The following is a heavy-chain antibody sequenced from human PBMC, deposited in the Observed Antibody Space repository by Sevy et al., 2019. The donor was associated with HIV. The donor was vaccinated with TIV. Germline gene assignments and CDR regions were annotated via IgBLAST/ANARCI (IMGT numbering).Heavy chain of an antibody. V-gene: IGHV3-7*01. CDR1: GFTFSSYC. Sequence: GGSLRLSCAASGFTFSSYCMSWVRQAPGKGLEWVANIKQDGSEKYYVDSVKGRFTISRDNAKNSLYLQMNSLRAEDTAVYYCARDGITMVRGIIPYYYYGIDVRGQGTTVTVSS. CDR2: IKQDGSEK. CDR3: ARDGITMVRGIIPYYYYGIDV. D-gene: IGHD3-10*01. J-gene: IGHJ6*02.